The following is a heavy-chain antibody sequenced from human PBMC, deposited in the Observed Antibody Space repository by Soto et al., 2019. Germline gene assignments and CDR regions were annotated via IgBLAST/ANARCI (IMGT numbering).Heavy chain of an antibody. CDR3: ARGGVQTTVTTDFDY. CDR1: GGSFSGYY. D-gene: IGHD4-17*01. CDR2: INHSGST. Sequence: QVQLQQWGAGLLKPSETLSLTCAVYGGSFSGYYWSWIRQPPGKGLEWIGEINHSGSTNYNPSLKSRVTISVDTSKNQFSLKLRSVTAADTAVYYCARGGVQTTVTTDFDYWGQGTLVTVSS. V-gene: IGHV4-34*01. J-gene: IGHJ4*02.